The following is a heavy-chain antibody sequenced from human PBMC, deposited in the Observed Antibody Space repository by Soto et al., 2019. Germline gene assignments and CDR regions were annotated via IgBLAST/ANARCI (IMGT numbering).Heavy chain of an antibody. D-gene: IGHD3-16*01. V-gene: IGHV3-13*01. CDR1: GFSFRSYD. Sequence: EVQLVESGGGLVQPGGSLRLSCVGSGFSFRSYDMHWVRQATGKGLEWVSGVGTTGDAYYPDSVKGRFTISREKAKNSLYLQMNSLTAGDTAVYYCARTLRLGDSGYGMDVWGQGTTVTVSS. J-gene: IGHJ6*02. CDR3: ARTLRLGDSGYGMDV. CDR2: VGTTGDA.